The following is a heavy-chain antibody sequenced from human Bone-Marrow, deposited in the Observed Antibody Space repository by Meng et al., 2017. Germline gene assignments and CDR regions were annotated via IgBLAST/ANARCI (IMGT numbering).Heavy chain of an antibody. V-gene: IGHV4-39*07. CDR3: ARAGSGIVVVLDP. J-gene: IGHJ5*02. CDR2: IYYSGST. Sequence: QLPLQGWGPVLVKPSETLSLPCTVSGGSISSSSYYWGWIRQPPGKGLEWIGSIYYSGSTYYNPSLKSRVTISVDTSKNQFSLKLSSVTAADTAVYYCARAGSGIVVVLDPWGQGTLVTVSS. D-gene: IGHD2-2*01. CDR1: GGSISSSSYY.